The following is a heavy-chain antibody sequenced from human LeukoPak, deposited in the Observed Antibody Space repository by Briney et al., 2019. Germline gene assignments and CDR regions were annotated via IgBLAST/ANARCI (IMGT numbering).Heavy chain of an antibody. J-gene: IGHJ5*02. Sequence: GGSLRLSCAASGFTLSSYSMNWVRQAPGKGLEWVSSISSSSSYIYYADSVKGRFAISRDNAKNSLYLQMNSLTAEDTAVYYCARDGTVTARPFDPWGGGTLVTVSS. CDR2: ISSSSSYI. CDR1: GFTLSSYS. CDR3: ARDGTVTARPFDP. V-gene: IGHV3-21*01. D-gene: IGHD4-17*01.